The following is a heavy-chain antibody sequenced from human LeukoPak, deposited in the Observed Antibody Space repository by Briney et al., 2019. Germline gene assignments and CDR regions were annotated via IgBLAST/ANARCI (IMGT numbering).Heavy chain of an antibody. J-gene: IGHJ4*02. D-gene: IGHD3-22*01. V-gene: IGHV4-39*01. CDR2: IYYSGST. Sequence: SETLSLTCTVSGGSISSSSYYWGWIRQPPGKGLEWIVSIYYSGSTYYNPSLKSRVTISVDTSKNQFSLTLSSVTAADTAVYYCARHGSGGKSGYYYKGPDYFDYWGQGTLVTVSS. CDR1: GGSISSSSYY. CDR3: ARHGSGGKSGYYYKGPDYFDY.